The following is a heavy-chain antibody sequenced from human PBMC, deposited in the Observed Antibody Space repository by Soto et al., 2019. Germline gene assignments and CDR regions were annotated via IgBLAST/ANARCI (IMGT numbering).Heavy chain of an antibody. J-gene: IGHJ4*02. Sequence: SETLSLTCTVSGGSISSYYWSWIRQPPGKGLEWIGYIYYSGSTNYNPSLKSRVTISVDTSKNQFSLKLSSVTAADTAVYYCARLGYYDRRRYYVVFWGPGTLVTVSS. D-gene: IGHD3-22*01. CDR1: GGSISSYY. CDR3: ARLGYYDRRRYYVVF. V-gene: IGHV4-59*08. CDR2: IYYSGST.